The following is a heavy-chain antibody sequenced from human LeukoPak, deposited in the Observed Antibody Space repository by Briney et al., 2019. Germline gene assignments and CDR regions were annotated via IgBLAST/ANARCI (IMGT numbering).Heavy chain of an antibody. D-gene: IGHD1-14*01. Sequence: GGSLRLSCAASGFTFSSYSMNWVRQAPGKGLEWVSYISSSSSTIYYADSVKGRFTISRDNAKNSLYLQMNSLRAEDTAVYYCARDSPERAIDYWGQGTLVTVSS. J-gene: IGHJ4*02. CDR1: GFTFSSYS. CDR2: ISSSSSTI. V-gene: IGHV3-48*04. CDR3: ARDSPERAIDY.